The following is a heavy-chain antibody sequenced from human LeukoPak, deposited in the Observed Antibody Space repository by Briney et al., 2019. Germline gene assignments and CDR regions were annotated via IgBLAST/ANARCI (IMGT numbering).Heavy chain of an antibody. CDR1: GFTFSSYA. CDR3: AKWPEGAMDYFDY. J-gene: IGHJ4*02. CDR2: ISGNGGNT. D-gene: IGHD3-16*01. Sequence: PGGSLRLSCAASGFTFSSYAMSWVRQAPGKGLEWVSAISGNGGNTYYADSVKGRFTISRDNSKNTLYLEMSSLRVEDTAIYYCAKWPEGAMDYFDYWGQGTLVTVSS. V-gene: IGHV3-23*01.